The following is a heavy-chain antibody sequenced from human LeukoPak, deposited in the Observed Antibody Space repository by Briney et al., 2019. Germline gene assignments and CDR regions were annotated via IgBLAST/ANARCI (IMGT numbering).Heavy chain of an antibody. D-gene: IGHD3/OR15-3a*01. V-gene: IGHV2-5*01. CDR2: IYWNDEK. J-gene: IGHJ4*02. CDR1: GFSLSTSGVG. CDR3: AHRKVGPSGLDY. Sequence: CGPTLVNPTQTLTLTCSFSGFSLSTSGVGVGWIRQPPGKTLESLAVIYWNDEKRYSPSLKSRLTITKDTSKNQVVLTMTNMDPVDTATYYCAHRKVGPSGLDYWGQGTLVTVSS.